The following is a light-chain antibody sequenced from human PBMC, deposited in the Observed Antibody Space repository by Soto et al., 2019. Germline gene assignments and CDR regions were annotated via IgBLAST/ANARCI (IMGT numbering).Light chain of an antibody. CDR2: AGS. J-gene: IGKJ4*01. Sequence: IQLTQPPSSRPASLETRVPFPSRASQGITNNLAWYQQKPGTAPKLLIYAGSTLQSGVPSRFSGSGSGTDFTLTISSLQPEDFASYYCQHLHSFPLTFGGGTTVEI. CDR3: QHLHSFPLT. CDR1: QGITNN. V-gene: IGKV1-9*01.